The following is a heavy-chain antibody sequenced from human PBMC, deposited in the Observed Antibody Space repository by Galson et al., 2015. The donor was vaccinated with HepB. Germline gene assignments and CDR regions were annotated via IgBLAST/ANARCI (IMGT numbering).Heavy chain of an antibody. D-gene: IGHD3-10*01. CDR3: ARDLSGVNTMGGFDY. CDR1: GYTFTNYY. Sequence: SVKVSCKASGYTFTNYYMHWVRQAPGQGLEWMGIINPSGGSTTYAQKFKGRVTMTRDTSTSTVYMELSSLRSEDTAVYQCARDLSGVNTMGGFDYWGQGTLVTVSS. CDR2: INPSGGST. J-gene: IGHJ4*02. V-gene: IGHV1-46*01.